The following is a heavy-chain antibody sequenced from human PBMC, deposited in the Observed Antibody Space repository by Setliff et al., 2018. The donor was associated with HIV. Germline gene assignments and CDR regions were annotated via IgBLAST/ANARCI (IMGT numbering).Heavy chain of an antibody. CDR2: IIPIFGTA. CDR3: AGGLITIFGEEDYYYYMDV. V-gene: IGHV1-69*05. CDR1: GGTFSSYA. D-gene: IGHD3-3*01. J-gene: IGHJ6*03. Sequence: VKVSCKASGGTFSSYAISWVRQAPGQGLEWMGGIIPIFGTANYAQKFQGRVTITTDESTSTAYMELSSLRSEDTAVYYCAGGLITIFGEEDYYYYMDVWGKGTTVTVSS.